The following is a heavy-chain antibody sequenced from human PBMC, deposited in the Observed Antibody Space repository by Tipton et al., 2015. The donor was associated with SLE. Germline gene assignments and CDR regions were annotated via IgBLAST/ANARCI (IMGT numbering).Heavy chain of an antibody. CDR2: IYYSGST. CDR1: GGSISSSSYH. Sequence: TLSLTCTVSGGSISSSSYHWGWVRQPPGKGPEWIGSIYYSGSTHYNPSLESRVTISVDTSKNQFSLQLSSVTAADTAVYNCATFFVEGDTIFGPGGWGRGTLVTVSS. J-gene: IGHJ4*02. V-gene: IGHV4-39*07. CDR3: ATFFVEGDTIFGPGG. D-gene: IGHD3-3*01.